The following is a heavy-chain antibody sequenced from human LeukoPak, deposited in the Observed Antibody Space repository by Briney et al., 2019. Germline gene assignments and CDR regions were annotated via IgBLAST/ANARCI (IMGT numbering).Heavy chain of an antibody. CDR3: ARTGIAVAGHRDTFDI. CDR2: IYYSGST. J-gene: IGHJ3*02. Sequence: PSETLSLTCTVSGGSISSYYWSWIRQPPGKGLEWIGYIYYSGSTNYNPSLKSRVTISVDTSKNQFSLKLSSVTAADTAVYYCARTGIAVAGHRDTFDIWGQGTMVTVSS. D-gene: IGHD6-19*01. CDR1: GGSISSYY. V-gene: IGHV4-59*08.